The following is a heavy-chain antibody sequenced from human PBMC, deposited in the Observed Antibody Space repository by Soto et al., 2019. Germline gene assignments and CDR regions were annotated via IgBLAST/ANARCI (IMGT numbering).Heavy chain of an antibody. V-gene: IGHV3-7*01. CDR1: GFTFSSYW. D-gene: IGHD1-26*01. CDR3: ASYSGSYFPVGHDR. CDR2: IKQDGTEI. J-gene: IGHJ5*02. Sequence: SLRLSCVASGFTFSSYWMSWVRQAPGGGLEWVANIKQDGTEIHYVESVKGRFTIFRDNAKKSLYLQMNSLRAEDTAVYFCASYSGSYFPVGHDRWGQGTLVTVSS.